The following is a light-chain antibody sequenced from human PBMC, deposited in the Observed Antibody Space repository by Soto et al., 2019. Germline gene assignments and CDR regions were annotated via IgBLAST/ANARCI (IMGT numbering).Light chain of an antibody. V-gene: IGLV1-51*01. J-gene: IGLJ3*02. Sequence: QAVVTQPPSVSAAPRQKVTISCSGSSSNIGNNFVSWYQQLPGTAPKLLIYDNNKRPSGIPARFSGSKSGTSATLGITGLQTGDEADYYCGSWDSRLSNGVFGGGTKLTVL. CDR2: DNN. CDR3: GSWDSRLSNGV. CDR1: SSNIGNNF.